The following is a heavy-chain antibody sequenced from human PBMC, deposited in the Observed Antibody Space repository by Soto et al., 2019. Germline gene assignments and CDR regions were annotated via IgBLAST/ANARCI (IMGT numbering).Heavy chain of an antibody. D-gene: IGHD5-18*01. V-gene: IGHV3-30-3*01. CDR1: GFTFSSYA. Sequence: QVQLVESGGGVVQPGRSLRLSCAASGFTFSSYAMHWVRQAPGKGLEWVAVISYDGSNKYYADSVKGRFTISRDNSKNTLYLQMNSLRAEDTAVYYCARGLRHSYGYLEVDDYWGQGTLVTVSS. J-gene: IGHJ4*02. CDR2: ISYDGSNK. CDR3: ARGLRHSYGYLEVDDY.